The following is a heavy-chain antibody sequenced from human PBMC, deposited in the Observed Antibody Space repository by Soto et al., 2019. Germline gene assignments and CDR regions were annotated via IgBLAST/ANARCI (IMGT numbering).Heavy chain of an antibody. V-gene: IGHV3-53*01. CDR1: GFTVSGNY. CDR2: IFSGDNT. Sequence: EVQLVESGGGLIQPGGSLRLSCAASGFTVSGNYITWVRQAPGKGLEWVSVIFSGDNTDYSDSVKGRFTISRDNSKNTVYLQMNRLRGDDTAVYFCATGLTLPVRPSFDTWGQGTLLTVSS. CDR3: ATGLTLPVRPSFDT. J-gene: IGHJ5*02. D-gene: IGHD2-21*02.